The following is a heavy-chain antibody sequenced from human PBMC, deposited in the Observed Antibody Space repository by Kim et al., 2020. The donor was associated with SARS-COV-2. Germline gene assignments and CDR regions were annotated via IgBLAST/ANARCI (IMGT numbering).Heavy chain of an antibody. CDR1: GFTFSSYG. Sequence: GGSLRLSCAASGFTFSSYGMHWVRQAPGKGLEWVAVIWYDGSNKYYADSVKGRFTISRDNSKNTLYLQMNSLRAEDTAVYYCARSGYGDYGRGMDVWGQGTTVTVSS. V-gene: IGHV3-33*01. CDR2: IWYDGSNK. J-gene: IGHJ6*02. D-gene: IGHD4-17*01. CDR3: ARSGYGDYGRGMDV.